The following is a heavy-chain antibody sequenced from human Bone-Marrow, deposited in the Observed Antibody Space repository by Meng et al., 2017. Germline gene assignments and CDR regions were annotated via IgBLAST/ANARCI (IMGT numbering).Heavy chain of an antibody. CDR1: GGSFSGYY. V-gene: IGHV4-34*01. CDR2: INHSGST. D-gene: IGHD4-17*01. CDR3: ARSRGDYPLYGAPGPVGYFDY. J-gene: IGHJ4*02. Sequence: QVQLQQWGAGLLKPSETLSLTCAVYGGSFSGYYWSWIRQPPGKGLEWIGEINHSGSTNYNPSLKSRVTISVDTSKNQFSLKLSSVTAADTAVYYCARSRGDYPLYGAPGPVGYFDYWGQGILVTVSS.